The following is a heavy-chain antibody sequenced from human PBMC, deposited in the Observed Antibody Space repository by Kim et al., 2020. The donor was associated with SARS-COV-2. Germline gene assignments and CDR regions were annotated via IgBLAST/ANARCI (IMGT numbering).Heavy chain of an antibody. D-gene: IGHD3-9*01. Sequence: SETLSLTCTVSGGSISSSSYYWGWIRQPPGKGLEWIGSIYYSGSTYYNPSLKSRVTISVDTSKNQFSLKLSSVTAADTAVYYCARDYYDILTGYLGIDYWGQGTLVTVSS. J-gene: IGHJ4*02. CDR1: GGSISSSSYY. V-gene: IGHV4-39*07. CDR2: IYYSGST. CDR3: ARDYYDILTGYLGIDY.